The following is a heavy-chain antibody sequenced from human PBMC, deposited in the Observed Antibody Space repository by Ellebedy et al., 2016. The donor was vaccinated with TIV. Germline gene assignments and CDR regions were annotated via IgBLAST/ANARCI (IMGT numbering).Heavy chain of an antibody. CDR1: GFTFSSYW. Sequence: GGSLRLSCAASGFTFSSYWMSWVRQAPGKGLEWVANIKQDGSEKYYVDSVKGRFTISRDNAKNSLYLQMNSLRAADTAVYYCASGVFDISRFDYWGQGTLVTVSS. V-gene: IGHV3-7*03. D-gene: IGHD3-9*01. CDR3: ASGVFDISRFDY. J-gene: IGHJ4*02. CDR2: IKQDGSEK.